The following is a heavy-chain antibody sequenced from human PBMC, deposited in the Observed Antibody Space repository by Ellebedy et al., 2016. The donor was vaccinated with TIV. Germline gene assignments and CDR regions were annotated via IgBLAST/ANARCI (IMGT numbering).Heavy chain of an antibody. D-gene: IGHD6-19*01. Sequence: GESLKISCAVSGFTLSTYDMHWVRQAPDKGLEWVAIMCYDGSNEYYADSVKGRFIISRDNSKNTLYLQMNSLRAEDTAVYYCARGKRLSSGWSRSYWYFDIWGRGTLVTVSS. CDR3: ARGKRLSSGWSRSYWYFDI. CDR1: GFTLSTYD. CDR2: MCYDGSNE. V-gene: IGHV3-33*08. J-gene: IGHJ2*01.